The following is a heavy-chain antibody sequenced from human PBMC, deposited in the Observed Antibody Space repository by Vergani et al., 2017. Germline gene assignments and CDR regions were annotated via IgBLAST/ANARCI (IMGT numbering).Heavy chain of an antibody. CDR1: GFTFSSYA. J-gene: IGHJ4*02. D-gene: IGHD1-26*01. CDR3: ARERVEVGGSYHLDY. CDR2: IIPILGIA. Sequence: VQLVESGGGLVQPGGSLRLSCAASGFTFSSYALSWVRQAPGKGLEWMGRIIPILGIANYAQKFQGRVTITADKSTSTAYMELSSLRSEDTAVYYCARERVEVGGSYHLDYWGQGTLVTVSS. V-gene: IGHV1-69*09.